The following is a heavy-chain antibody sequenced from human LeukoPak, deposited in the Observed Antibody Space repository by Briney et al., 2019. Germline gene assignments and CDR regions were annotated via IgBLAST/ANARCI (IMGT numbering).Heavy chain of an antibody. D-gene: IGHD6-13*01. J-gene: IGHJ3*02. Sequence: GGSLRLSCAASGFTFSSYSMNWVRQAPGKGLEWVSYISSSSSTIYYADSVRGRFTISRDNAKNSLYLQMNSLRAEDTAVYYCARDLDVVAAAAFDIWGQGTMVTVSS. CDR3: ARDLDVVAAAAFDI. V-gene: IGHV3-48*01. CDR2: ISSSSSTI. CDR1: GFTFSSYS.